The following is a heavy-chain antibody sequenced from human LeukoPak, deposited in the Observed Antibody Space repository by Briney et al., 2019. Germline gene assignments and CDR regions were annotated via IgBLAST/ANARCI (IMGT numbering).Heavy chain of an antibody. J-gene: IGHJ4*02. CDR2: IYYSRGT. D-gene: IGHD2-15*01. Sequence: PSETLSLTCTVSGGSVSSHYWSWIRQPPGKGLEWIGYIYYSRGTIYSPSLQGRVTIIIDTSKNQFSLNLSSVTAADTAVYYCARSGEGGAYWGQGTLVTVSS. CDR1: GGSVSSHY. CDR3: ARSGEGGAY. V-gene: IGHV4-59*02.